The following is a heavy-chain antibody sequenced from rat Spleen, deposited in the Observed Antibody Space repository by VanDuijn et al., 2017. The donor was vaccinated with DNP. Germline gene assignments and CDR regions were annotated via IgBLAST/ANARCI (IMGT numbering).Heavy chain of an antibody. CDR1: GFTFSDYN. CDR3: ARPYGYNNGGFAY. CDR2: IIYDGSRT. D-gene: IGHD1-4*01. V-gene: IGHV5-7*01. Sequence: EVQLVESGGDLVQPGRSLKLSCSASGFTFSDYNMAWVPQAPKKGLEWVAAIIYDGSRTYYRDSVKGRFTISRDNAKSTLYLQMNSLRSEDMATYYCARPYGYNNGGFAYWGQGTLVTVSS. J-gene: IGHJ3*01.